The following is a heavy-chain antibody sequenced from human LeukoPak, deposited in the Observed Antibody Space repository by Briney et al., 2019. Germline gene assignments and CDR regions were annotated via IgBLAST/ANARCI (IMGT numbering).Heavy chain of an antibody. J-gene: IGHJ6*01. CDR3: AKRKGNPRPKYYMDV. D-gene: IGHD1-26*01. CDR1: GFTYSGFA. Sequence: GGSLRLSCAASGFTYSGFAMSWVRRTPGKGLVWVYGISGSGENTLYADSVKGLFTISRDNSKNTLYLEMNSLRAEDTAIYYCAKRKGNPRPKYYMDVWGQGTTVTVSS. V-gene: IGHV3-23*01. CDR2: ISGSGENT.